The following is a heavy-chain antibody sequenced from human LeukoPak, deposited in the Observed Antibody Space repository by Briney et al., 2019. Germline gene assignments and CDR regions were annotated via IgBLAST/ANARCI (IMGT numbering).Heavy chain of an antibody. D-gene: IGHD6-6*01. CDR1: GFTFSSYG. CDR2: IRYDGSNK. CDR3: AKGLFGSSPLPNMDV. V-gene: IGHV3-30*02. J-gene: IGHJ6*03. Sequence: GGSLRLSCAASGFTFSSYGMHWVRQAPGKGLEWVAFIRYDGSNKYYADSVKGRFTISRDNSKNTLYLQMNSLRAEDTAVYYCAKGLFGSSPLPNMDVWGKGTTVTVSS.